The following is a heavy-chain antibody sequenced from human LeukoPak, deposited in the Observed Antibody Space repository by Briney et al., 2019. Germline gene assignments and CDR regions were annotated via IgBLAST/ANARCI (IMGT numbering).Heavy chain of an antibody. Sequence: PGGSLRLSCAASGFTFNRYNMNWVRRAPGKGLEWVSSISTSSSYIYYADSVRGRFTISRDNAKNSLYLQMNSLRAEDTAVYYCARGTTYYYDSSGPYPPDYWGQGTLVTVSS. CDR1: GFTFNRYN. CDR3: ARGTTYYYDSSGPYPPDY. V-gene: IGHV3-21*04. D-gene: IGHD3-22*01. CDR2: ISTSSSYI. J-gene: IGHJ4*02.